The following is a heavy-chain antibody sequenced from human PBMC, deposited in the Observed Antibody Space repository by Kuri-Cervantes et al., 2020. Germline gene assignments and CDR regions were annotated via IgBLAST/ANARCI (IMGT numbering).Heavy chain of an antibody. CDR3: AKRGQAYYGGVDY. J-gene: IGHJ4*02. CDR2: ISYDGTNQ. V-gene: IGHV3-30*18. D-gene: IGHD4-23*01. Sequence: SCKASGYTFTSYGIHWVRQAPGKGLEWVAFISYDGTNQYYVDSVKGRFTIPRDNSKNTVYLQMDSLRADDTAVYYCAKRGQAYYGGVDYWGQGTLVTVSS. CDR1: GYTFTSYG.